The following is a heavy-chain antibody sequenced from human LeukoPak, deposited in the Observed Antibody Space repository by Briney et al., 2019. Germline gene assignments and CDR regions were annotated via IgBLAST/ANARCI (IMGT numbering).Heavy chain of an antibody. V-gene: IGHV3-64*01. CDR3: ARDTSDIVATNFDY. Sequence: PGGSLRLSCAASGFTFSSYAMHWVRQAPGKGLGCVSAISSNGGSTYYANSVKGRFTISRDNSKNTLYLQMGSLRAEDMAVYYCARDTSDIVATNFDYWGQGTLVTVSS. CDR1: GFTFSSYA. J-gene: IGHJ4*02. CDR2: ISSNGGST. D-gene: IGHD5-12*01.